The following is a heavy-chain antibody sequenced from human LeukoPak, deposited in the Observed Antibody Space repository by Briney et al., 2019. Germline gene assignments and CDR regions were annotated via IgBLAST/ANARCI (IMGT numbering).Heavy chain of an antibody. Sequence: SETLSLTCAVYGGSFSGYYWSWIRQPPGKGLEWIGEINHSGSTNYNPSLKSRVTISVDTSKKQFSLKLSSVTAADPAVYYCARLGWEGGALNYSGQRTLVAVSP. J-gene: IGHJ4*02. CDR3: ARLGWEGGALNY. CDR2: INHSGST. V-gene: IGHV4-34*01. CDR1: GGSFSGYY. D-gene: IGHD1-26*01.